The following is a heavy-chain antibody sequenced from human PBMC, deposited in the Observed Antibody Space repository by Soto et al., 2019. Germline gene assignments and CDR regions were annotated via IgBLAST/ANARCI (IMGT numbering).Heavy chain of an antibody. CDR3: ARPTMTRTLSGDY. V-gene: IGHV3-74*01. CDR2: INSDGSST. CDR1: GFTFSRYW. D-gene: IGHD3-22*01. Sequence: EVQLVESGGGLVQPGGSLRLSCAASGFTFSRYWMHWVRQAPGKGLVWVSRINSDGSSTSYADSVKGRFTISRDNAKNTLYLQMNSLGDEDTAVYYCARPTMTRTLSGDYWGQGTLVTVSS. J-gene: IGHJ4*02.